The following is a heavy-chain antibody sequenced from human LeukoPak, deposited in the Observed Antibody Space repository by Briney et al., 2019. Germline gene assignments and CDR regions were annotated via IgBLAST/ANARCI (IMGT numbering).Heavy chain of an antibody. J-gene: IGHJ4*02. CDR3: AKGYSSGWYSTLDY. V-gene: IGHV3-23*01. Sequence: GGSLRLSCVASGFTFSSYAMSWVRQAPGKGLEWVSVVSGSGDRTYYADSVKGRFTISRDNSKNTLYLQMNSLRADDTALYYCAKGYSSGWYSTLDYWGQGTLVTVSS. CDR2: VSGSGDRT. D-gene: IGHD6-19*01. CDR1: GFTFSSYA.